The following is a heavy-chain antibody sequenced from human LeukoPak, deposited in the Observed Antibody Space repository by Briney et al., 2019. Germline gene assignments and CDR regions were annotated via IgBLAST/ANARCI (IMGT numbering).Heavy chain of an antibody. J-gene: IGHJ4*02. D-gene: IGHD3-10*01. CDR1: GYTFTGYY. Sequence: ASVKVSCKASGYTFTGYYIHWVRQAPGQGLEWMGWIYPYSGDTNYAQNFQGRVTMTRDTSISTAYMELSSLKSDDTAVYYCATYKLASWGQGTLVTVSS. V-gene: IGHV1-2*02. CDR3: ATYKLAS. CDR2: IYPYSGDT.